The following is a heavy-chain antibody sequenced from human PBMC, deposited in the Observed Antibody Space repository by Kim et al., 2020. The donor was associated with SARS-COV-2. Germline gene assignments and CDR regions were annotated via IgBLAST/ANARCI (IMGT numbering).Heavy chain of an antibody. Sequence: GGSLRLSCAASGFTFSSYAMHWVRQAPGKGLEWVAVISYDGSNKYYADSVKGRFTISRDNSKNTLYLQMNSLRAEDTAVYYCARDGYYDYVWGSYRLDYWGQGTLVTVSS. D-gene: IGHD3-16*02. CDR3: ARDGYYDYVWGSYRLDY. CDR1: GFTFSSYA. V-gene: IGHV3-30-3*01. CDR2: ISYDGSNK. J-gene: IGHJ4*02.